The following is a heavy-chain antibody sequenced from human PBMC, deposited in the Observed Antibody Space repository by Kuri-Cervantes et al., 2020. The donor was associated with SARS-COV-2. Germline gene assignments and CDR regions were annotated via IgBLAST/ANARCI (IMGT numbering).Heavy chain of an antibody. CDR2: IYTSGST. Sequence: ESLKISCPVSGGSISSYYWSWIRQPAGKGLEWIGRIYTSGSTNYNPSLKSRVTMSVDTSKNQFSLKLSSVTAADTAVYYCARQMMSSITIFGVVMTRNWFDPWGQGTLVTVSS. CDR3: ARQMMSSITIFGVVMTRNWFDP. D-gene: IGHD3-3*01. CDR1: GGSISSYY. J-gene: IGHJ5*02. V-gene: IGHV4-4*07.